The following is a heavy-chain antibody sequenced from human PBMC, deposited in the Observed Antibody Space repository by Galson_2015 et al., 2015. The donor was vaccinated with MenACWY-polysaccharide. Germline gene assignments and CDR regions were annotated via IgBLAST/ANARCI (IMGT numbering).Heavy chain of an antibody. D-gene: IGHD2-2*02. CDR3: WTYCSSASCYSGFPL. Sequence: SLRLSCAASGFTLSRYCMSWVRHVPGQGPVYVSVVNHDGPDTMYADSVQGRFTISKDNAKNTVYLQMTSLRADDSPVYYCWTYCSSASCYSGFPLGGQGTLVTVSS. CDR2: VNHDGPDT. CDR1: GFTLSRYC. V-gene: IGHV3-74*03. J-gene: IGHJ4*02.